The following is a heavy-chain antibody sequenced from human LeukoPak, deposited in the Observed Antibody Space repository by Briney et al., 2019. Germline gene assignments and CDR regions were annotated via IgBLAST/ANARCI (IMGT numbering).Heavy chain of an antibody. CDR3: AYSRGALWFGEFSDY. D-gene: IGHD3-10*01. CDR1: GYSFTSYW. Sequence: GESLKISCKGSGYSFTSYWSSWVRQMPGKGLERRGRIDPSDAYTNYSPSFQGHVTISADKSISTAYLQCSSLKASDTAMYYCAYSRGALWFGEFSDYWGQGTLVTVSS. J-gene: IGHJ4*02. V-gene: IGHV5-10-1*01. CDR2: IDPSDAYT.